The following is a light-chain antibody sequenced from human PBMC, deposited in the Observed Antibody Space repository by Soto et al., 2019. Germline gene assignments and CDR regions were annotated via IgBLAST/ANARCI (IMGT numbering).Light chain of an antibody. V-gene: IGLV2-23*01. Sequence: QSALTQPASVSGSPGQSITISCTGTSSDVGSYNVVSWYQQHPGKAPKLMIYEGSKRPSGASKRFSGYKSGNTASPTICGLQAEDEADYYCCSYAGRSTLVFGGGTKLTVL. CDR3: CSYAGRSTLV. CDR1: SSDVGSYNV. CDR2: EGS. J-gene: IGLJ3*02.